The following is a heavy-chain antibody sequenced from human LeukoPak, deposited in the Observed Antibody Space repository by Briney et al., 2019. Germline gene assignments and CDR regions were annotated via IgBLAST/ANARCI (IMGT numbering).Heavy chain of an antibody. J-gene: IGHJ4*02. V-gene: IGHV1-2*02. CDR1: GYTFSDYY. CDR3: ATRVVAGIPYYFDH. D-gene: IGHD6-19*01. CDR2: INPNSGGT. Sequence: ASVKVSCKTSGYTFSDYYVHWVRQAPGQGLEWMGWINPNSGGTNYAQKFQGRVTMTRDTSINTTYMELSRLTSDDTAVYYCATRVVAGIPYYFDHWGQGTLVTVSS.